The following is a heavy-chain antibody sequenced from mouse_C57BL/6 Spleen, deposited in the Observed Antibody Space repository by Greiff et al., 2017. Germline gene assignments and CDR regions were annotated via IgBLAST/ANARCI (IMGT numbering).Heavy chain of an antibody. CDR2: IHPNSGST. CDR1: GYTFTSYW. CDR3: ARSRSNYVDY. V-gene: IGHV1-64*01. Sequence: QVQLQQPGAELVKPGASVKLSCKASGYTFTSYWMHWVKQRPGQGLEWIGKIHPNSGSTNYNEKFKSKATLTVDKSSSTAYMQLSSLTSEDSAVYYCARSRSNYVDYWGQGTTLTVSS. J-gene: IGHJ2*01.